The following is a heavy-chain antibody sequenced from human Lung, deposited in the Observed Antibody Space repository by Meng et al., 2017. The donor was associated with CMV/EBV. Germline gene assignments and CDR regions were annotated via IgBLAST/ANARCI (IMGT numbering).Heavy chain of an antibody. D-gene: IGHD2-15*01. V-gene: IGHV3-74*01. CDR3: ASARGVVRYAFDI. CDR1: GCTFSTYW. CDR2: IDSDGINI. Sequence: GESLKISCAASGCTFSTYWMHWVRLVPGKGLVWVSRIDSDGININYADSVKGRFTISRDNARNTLYLQMDSLRVEDTAVYYCASARGVVRYAFDIWGQGTRVTVSS. J-gene: IGHJ3*02.